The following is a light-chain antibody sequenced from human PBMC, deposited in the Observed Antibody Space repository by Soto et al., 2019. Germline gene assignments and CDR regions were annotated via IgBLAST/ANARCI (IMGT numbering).Light chain of an antibody. CDR2: GAS. J-gene: IGKJ4*01. CDR3: QQYFNWPLT. Sequence: EIVLTQSPATLSLSPGERATLSCRASQSVKTFLAWYQQRPGQAPRLLIYGASTRATGIPARFSGSGSGTEFTLTISSLQSEDFAVYYCQQYFNWPLTFGGGTKVDI. V-gene: IGKV3-15*01. CDR1: QSVKTF.